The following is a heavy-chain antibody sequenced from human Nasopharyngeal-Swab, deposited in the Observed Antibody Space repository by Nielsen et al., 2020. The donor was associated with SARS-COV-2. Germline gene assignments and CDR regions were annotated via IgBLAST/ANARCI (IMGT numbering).Heavy chain of an antibody. CDR1: GYSFSNYW. CDR3: ARQYQNYFGSGDYHGAFDI. J-gene: IGHJ3*02. V-gene: IGHV5-10-1*01. Sequence: GESLKISCEGSGYSFSNYWISWVRQVPRKGLEWVGKVDPSDSYTDYSPSLRGHVTISVDRSISTAYLQWSSLKASDTAMYYCARQYQNYFGSGDYHGAFDIWGQGTMVTVSS. D-gene: IGHD3-10*01. CDR2: VDPSDSYT.